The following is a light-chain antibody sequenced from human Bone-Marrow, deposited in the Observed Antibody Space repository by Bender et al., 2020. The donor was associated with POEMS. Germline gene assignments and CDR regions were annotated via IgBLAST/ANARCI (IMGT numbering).Light chain of an antibody. CDR2: SNT. J-gene: IGLJ2*01. Sequence: QSVLTQPPSVSGTPGQRVTISCSGSSSNIRRHSVNWYQQLPGTAPNLLIHSNTQRPSGVPDRFSGSKSGTSASLAISGLQSEDEADYYCSSYRSGNTLVFGGGTRLTVL. V-gene: IGLV1-44*01. CDR1: SSNIRRHS. CDR3: SSYRSGNTLV.